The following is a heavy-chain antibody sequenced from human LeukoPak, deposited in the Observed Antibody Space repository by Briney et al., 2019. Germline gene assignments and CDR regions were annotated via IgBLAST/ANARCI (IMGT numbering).Heavy chain of an antibody. D-gene: IGHD3-10*01. V-gene: IGHV3-21*04. CDR3: ADRLIRGGRVDAFDI. CDR1: GFTFSSYS. J-gene: IGHJ3*02. CDR2: ISSSSSYI. Sequence: GGSLRLSCAASGFTFSSYSMNWVRQAPGKGLEWVSSISSSSSYIYYADSVKGRFTISRDNAKNSLYLQMNSLRAEDTAVYYCADRLIRGGRVDAFDIWGQGTMVTVSS.